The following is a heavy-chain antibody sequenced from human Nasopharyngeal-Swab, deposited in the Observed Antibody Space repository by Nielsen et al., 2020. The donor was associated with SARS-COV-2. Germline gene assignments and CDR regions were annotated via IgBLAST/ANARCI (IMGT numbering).Heavy chain of an antibody. D-gene: IGHD5-12*01. V-gene: IGHV3-48*03. Sequence: GGSLRLSCAASGFTFSSYEMNWVRQAPGKGLEWVSYISSSGSTIYYADSVKGRFTISRDNAKNSLYLQMNSLRAEDTAVYYCAREGRWLRDNWFDPWGQGTLVTVSS. CDR1: GFTFSSYE. J-gene: IGHJ5*02. CDR3: AREGRWLRDNWFDP. CDR2: ISSSGSTI.